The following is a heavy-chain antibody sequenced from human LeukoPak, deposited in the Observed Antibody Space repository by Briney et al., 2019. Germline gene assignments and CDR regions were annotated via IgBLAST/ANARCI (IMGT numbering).Heavy chain of an antibody. Sequence: PGGSLRLSCAASGFTFSSYAMSLLRQAPGKGLEWVSAISGSGGSTYYADSVKGRFTISRDNSKNTLYLQMNSLRAEDTAVYYCALVGATTCHYWGQGTLVTVSS. V-gene: IGHV3-23*01. CDR2: ISGSGGST. CDR3: ALVGATTCHY. CDR1: GFTFSSYA. D-gene: IGHD1-26*01. J-gene: IGHJ4*02.